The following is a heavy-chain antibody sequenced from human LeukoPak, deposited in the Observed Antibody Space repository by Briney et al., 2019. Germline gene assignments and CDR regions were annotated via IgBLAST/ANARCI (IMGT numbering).Heavy chain of an antibody. CDR1: GFTFSSYS. V-gene: IGHV3-48*02. J-gene: IGHJ4*02. Sequence: GGPLRLSCAASGFTFSSYSMKWVRQAPGKGLEWVSFISSGSGTIYYADSVKGRFTISRDNAKNSLYLQMNSLRDEDTAVYYCARDDPPLRHWGQGTLVTVSS. CDR3: ARDDPPLRH. CDR2: ISSGSGTI.